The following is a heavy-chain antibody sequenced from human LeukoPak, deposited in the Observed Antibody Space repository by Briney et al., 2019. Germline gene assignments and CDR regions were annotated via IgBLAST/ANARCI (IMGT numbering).Heavy chain of an antibody. Sequence: PVRSLRLSCAASGFTFSSYGMHWVRQAPGKGLEWVAVISYDGSNKYYADSVKGRFTISRDNSKNTLYLQMNSLRAEDTAVYYCAKDVGTMIVVGDAFDIWGQGTMLSVYS. J-gene: IGHJ3*02. CDR2: ISYDGSNK. D-gene: IGHD3-22*01. CDR1: GFTFSSYG. V-gene: IGHV3-30*18. CDR3: AKDVGTMIVVGDAFDI.